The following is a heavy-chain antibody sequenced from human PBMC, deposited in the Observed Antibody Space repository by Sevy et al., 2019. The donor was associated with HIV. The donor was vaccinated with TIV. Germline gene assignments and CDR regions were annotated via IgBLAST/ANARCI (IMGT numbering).Heavy chain of an antibody. J-gene: IGHJ4*02. Sequence: GGSLRLSCAASGFLFRTHAMSWVRQAPGKGLEWVSGITSSASTTYYADSLKGLFIISRDNSKNTLYLQMNNLSAEDTAVYYCTKDAGWPLWGQGTLVTVSS. D-gene: IGHD3-9*01. V-gene: IGHV3-23*01. CDR2: ITSSASTT. CDR3: TKDAGWPL. CDR1: GFLFRTHA.